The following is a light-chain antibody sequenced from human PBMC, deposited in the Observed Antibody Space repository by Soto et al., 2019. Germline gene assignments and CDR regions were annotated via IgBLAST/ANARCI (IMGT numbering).Light chain of an antibody. CDR2: EGS. V-gene: IGLV2-23*03. CDR3: CSYAGSSTFSLV. J-gene: IGLJ2*01. Sequence: QSALTQPASVSGSPGQSITISCTGTSSDVGSYNLVSWYQQHPGKAPKLMIYEGSKRPSGVSNRFSGSKSGNTASLTISGLQAEDEDDYYCCSYAGSSTFSLVFGGGTKLTVL. CDR1: SSDVGSYNL.